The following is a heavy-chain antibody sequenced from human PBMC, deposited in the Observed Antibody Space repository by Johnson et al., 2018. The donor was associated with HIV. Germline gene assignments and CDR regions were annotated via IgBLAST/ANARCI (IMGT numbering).Heavy chain of an antibody. CDR2: IWYDGSNK. CDR1: GFTFSSYG. CDR3: ARGRITMVQGVIFGAFDI. D-gene: IGHD3-10*01. V-gene: IGHV3-33*01. J-gene: IGHJ3*02. Sequence: PGRSLRLSCAASGFTFSSYGMHWVRQAPGKGLEWVAVIWYDGSNKYYADSVKGRFTISRDNSKNTLYLQMNSLRAEDTAVYYCARGRITMVQGVIFGAFDIWGQGTMVTVSS.